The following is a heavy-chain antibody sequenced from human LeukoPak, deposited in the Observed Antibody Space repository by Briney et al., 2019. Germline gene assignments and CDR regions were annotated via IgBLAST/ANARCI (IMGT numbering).Heavy chain of an antibody. D-gene: IGHD5-12*01. Sequence: GASVKVSCKASGGTFSSCAISWVRQAPGQGLEWMGGIIPIFGTANYAQKFQGRVTITTDESTSTAYMELSRLRSEDTAVYYCAKDGHNCYDSLSYYHHGMEVWGQGTTVTVSS. CDR2: IIPIFGTA. J-gene: IGHJ6*02. CDR1: GGTFSSCA. CDR3: AKDGHNCYDSLSYYHHGMEV. V-gene: IGHV1-69*05.